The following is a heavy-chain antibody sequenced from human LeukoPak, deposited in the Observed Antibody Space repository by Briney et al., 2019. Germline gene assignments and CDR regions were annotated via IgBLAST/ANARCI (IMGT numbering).Heavy chain of an antibody. CDR3: AKLHNRNSDY. Sequence: GGSLRLSCAASGFTFSDYAMNWVRQAPGKGREWVSTISGSGGNTYYAGSVKGRFTISRDNSKNTLYLQMNSLRAEDTAVYYCAKLHNRNSDYWGQGTLVTVSS. V-gene: IGHV3-23*01. CDR1: GFTFSDYA. D-gene: IGHD1-14*01. CDR2: ISGSGGNT. J-gene: IGHJ4*02.